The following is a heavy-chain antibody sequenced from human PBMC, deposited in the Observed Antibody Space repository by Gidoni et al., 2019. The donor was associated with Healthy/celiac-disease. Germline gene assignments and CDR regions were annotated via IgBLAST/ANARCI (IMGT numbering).Heavy chain of an antibody. CDR1: GFTFSSYA. Sequence: EVQLLESGGGLVQPGGSLRLSCAASGFTFSSYAMSWVRQAPGKGLEWVSAISGSGGSTYYADSGKGRFTISRDNSKNTLYLQMNSLRAEDTAVYYCAKDSRTSESVVVTAITGFDYWGQGTLVTVSS. D-gene: IGHD2-21*02. CDR3: AKDSRTSESVVVTAITGFDY. J-gene: IGHJ4*02. CDR2: ISGSGGST. V-gene: IGHV3-23*01.